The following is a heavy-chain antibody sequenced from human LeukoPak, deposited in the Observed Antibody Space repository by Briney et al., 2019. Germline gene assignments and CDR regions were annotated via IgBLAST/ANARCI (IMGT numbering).Heavy chain of an antibody. CDR1: GYTFIDYY. V-gene: IGHV1-2*02. CDR2: INPNSGGT. Sequence: GASVKVSCKASGYTFIDYYMHWVRQAPGQGLEWMGWINPNSGGTNYAQKFQGRVSMTRDTSISTAYLELSSLRSNDSAVFYCGRDNYQYGLDVWGQGTAVTVSS. D-gene: IGHD1-1*01. J-gene: IGHJ6*02. CDR3: GRDNYQYGLDV.